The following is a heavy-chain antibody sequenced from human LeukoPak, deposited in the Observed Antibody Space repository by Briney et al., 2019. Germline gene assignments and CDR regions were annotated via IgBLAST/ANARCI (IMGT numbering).Heavy chain of an antibody. CDR3: AREVVLAY. D-gene: IGHD2-15*01. CDR1: GFTFSSYG. V-gene: IGHV3-48*02. CDR2: ISSYSTTI. J-gene: IGHJ4*02. Sequence: GGSLRLSCAASGFTFSSYGMNWVRQAPGKGLEWVSYISSYSTTIYYADSVKGRFAISRDNAKNALYLQVNSLRDEDTAVYYCAREVVLAYWGQGALVSVST.